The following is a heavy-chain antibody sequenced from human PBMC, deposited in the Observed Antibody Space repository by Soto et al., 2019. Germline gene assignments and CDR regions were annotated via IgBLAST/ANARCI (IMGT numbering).Heavy chain of an antibody. CDR3: ARPPLRYNWNTRPNFFFDY. CDR1: GGTFSSYA. Sequence: GASVKVSCKASGGTFSSYAISWVRQAPGQGLEWMGGIIPIFGTANYAQKFQGRVTITADESTSTAYMELSSLRSEDTAVYYCARPPLRYNWNTRPNFFFDYWGPGTLVTVSS. V-gene: IGHV1-69*13. D-gene: IGHD1-20*01. CDR2: IIPIFGTA. J-gene: IGHJ4*02.